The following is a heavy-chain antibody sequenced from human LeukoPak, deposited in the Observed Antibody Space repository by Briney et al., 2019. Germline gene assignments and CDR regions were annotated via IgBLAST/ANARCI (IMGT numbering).Heavy chain of an antibody. Sequence: GASVTVSCKASGYTCTGYYMHWVRQAPGKGLEWMGWINPNRGGTNYAQKFHGRVIMSMDTSISTAYMGLSRLRSDDTAVYYCARDVRPSTIFGMAWGQGALVTVSS. CDR3: ARDVRPSTIFGMA. J-gene: IGHJ4*02. D-gene: IGHD3-3*01. CDR1: GYTCTGYY. V-gene: IGHV1-2*02. CDR2: INPNRGGT.